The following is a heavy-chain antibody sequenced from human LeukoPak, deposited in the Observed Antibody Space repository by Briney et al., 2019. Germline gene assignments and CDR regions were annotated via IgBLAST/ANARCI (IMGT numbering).Heavy chain of an antibody. Sequence: ASVKVSCKPSGYSFTSYYMHWVRQGPGQGLEWMGIINPSGGSTSYAQKYQGRVTMTRDTSTSTVYMELSSLRSEDTAVYYCASDRPLDYWGQGTLVTVSS. V-gene: IGHV1-46*01. J-gene: IGHJ4*02. CDR3: ASDRPLDY. CDR1: GYSFTSYY. CDR2: INPSGGST.